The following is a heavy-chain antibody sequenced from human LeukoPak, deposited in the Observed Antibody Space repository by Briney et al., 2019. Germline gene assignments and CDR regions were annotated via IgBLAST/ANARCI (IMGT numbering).Heavy chain of an antibody. Sequence: GESLKISCKGSGYSFTSYWIGWVRQMPGKGLEWMGIIYPGDSDTRYSPSFQGQVTISADKSISTAYLQWSSLKASDTAMYYCARLHEKVVPALRVPGPTHPDYWGQGTLVTVS. CDR2: IYPGDSDT. V-gene: IGHV5-51*01. D-gene: IGHD2-2*01. CDR3: ARLHEKVVPALRVPGPTHPDY. CDR1: GYSFTSYW. J-gene: IGHJ4*02.